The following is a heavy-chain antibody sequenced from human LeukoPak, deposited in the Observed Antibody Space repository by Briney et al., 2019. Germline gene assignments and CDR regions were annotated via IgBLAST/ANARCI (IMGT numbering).Heavy chain of an antibody. J-gene: IGHJ4*02. CDR1: GFTFSSYA. CDR3: AKDRTARGDGIDY. D-gene: IGHD3-16*01. V-gene: IGHV3-23*01. CDR2: INFSGGST. Sequence: GGSLRLSCAASGFTFSSYAMSWVRQAPGKGLEGVSVINFSGGSTYYADSVKGQFTISRDNSKNTLYLQMNSLRAEDTAVYYCAKDRTARGDGIDYWGQGTLVTVSS.